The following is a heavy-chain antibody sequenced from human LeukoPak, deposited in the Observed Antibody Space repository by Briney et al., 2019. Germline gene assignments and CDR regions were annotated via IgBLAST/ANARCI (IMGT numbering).Heavy chain of an antibody. CDR1: GYTFTSYA. D-gene: IGHD3-16*01. V-gene: IGHV7-4-1*02. CDR3: AXXXVDDYVWGSYRKFDY. Sequence: ASVKVSCKASGYTFTSYAMNWVRQAPGQGLEWMGWINTNTGNPTYAQGFTGRFVFSLDTSVSTAYLQISSLKAEDTAVYYCAXXXVDDYVWGSYRKFDYWGQGTLVTVSS. CDR2: INTNTGNP. J-gene: IGHJ4*02.